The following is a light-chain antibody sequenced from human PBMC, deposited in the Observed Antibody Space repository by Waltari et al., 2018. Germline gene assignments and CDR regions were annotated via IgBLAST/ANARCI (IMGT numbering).Light chain of an antibody. V-gene: IGKV3-15*01. CDR1: QSVSSN. Sequence: EIVMTQSPGTLSVSPGEKATLSCRASQSVSSNLAWYQQKPGQSPRLLIYGASTRATGIPARFSGSGSGTDFTLTISSLQSEDFAVYYRQHSDTFGQGTKLEIK. CDR3: QHSDT. CDR2: GAS. J-gene: IGKJ2*01.